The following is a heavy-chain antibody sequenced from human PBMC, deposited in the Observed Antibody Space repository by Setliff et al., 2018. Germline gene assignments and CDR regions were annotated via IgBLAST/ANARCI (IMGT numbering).Heavy chain of an antibody. D-gene: IGHD1-26*01. J-gene: IGHJ6*03. V-gene: IGHV4-31*03. Sequence: SETLSLTCTVSGGSISSGGYYWSWIRQHPGKGLEWIGYVYYSGSTYYNPSLKSRVTISVDTSKNQFSLKLSSVTAADTAVYYCARDRLLVGARYAMDVWGKGTTVTVSS. CDR3: ARDRLLVGARYAMDV. CDR1: GGSISSGGYY. CDR2: VYYSGST.